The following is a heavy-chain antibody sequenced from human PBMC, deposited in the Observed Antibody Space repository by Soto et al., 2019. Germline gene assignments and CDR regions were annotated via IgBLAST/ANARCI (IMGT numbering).Heavy chain of an antibody. CDR2: IYYSGST. Sequence: SETLSLTCTVSGGSISSGDYYWSWIRQPPGKGLEWIGYIYYSGSTYYNPSLKSRVTISVDTSKNQFSLKLSSVTAADTAVYYCARDLKKYYYDSSGYSPPRYYYYYYGMDVWGQGTTVTVSS. D-gene: IGHD3-22*01. CDR1: GGSISSGDYY. J-gene: IGHJ6*02. CDR3: ARDLKKYYYDSSGYSPPRYYYYYYGMDV. V-gene: IGHV4-30-4*01.